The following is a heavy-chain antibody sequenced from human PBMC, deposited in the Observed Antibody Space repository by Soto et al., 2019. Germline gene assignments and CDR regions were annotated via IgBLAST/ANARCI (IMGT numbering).Heavy chain of an antibody. CDR2: IKPDGSEK. D-gene: IGHD2-2*01. V-gene: IGHV3-7*01. J-gene: IGHJ1*01. CDR1: GFTFSSYW. Sequence: GGSLRLSCTASGFTFSSYWMSWVRQAPGKGLEWVANIKPDGSEKYYVDSVKGRFTISRDNSKNTLYLQMNSLRAEDTAVYYCAKDAERYCSSTSCLRYFQHWGQGTLVTVSS. CDR3: AKDAERYCSSTSCLRYFQH.